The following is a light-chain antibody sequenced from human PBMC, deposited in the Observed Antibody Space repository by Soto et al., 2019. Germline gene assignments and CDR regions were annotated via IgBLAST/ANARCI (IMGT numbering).Light chain of an antibody. Sequence: EIVLTQSPGTLSLSPGERATLSCRARQSVSSSYLAWYQQKPGQAPRLLIYGASSRATGIPDRFSGSGSGTDFTLTISRLEPEDFAVYYCQQYGSGWTFGQGTKVEIK. V-gene: IGKV3-20*01. J-gene: IGKJ1*01. CDR1: QSVSSSY. CDR3: QQYGSGWT. CDR2: GAS.